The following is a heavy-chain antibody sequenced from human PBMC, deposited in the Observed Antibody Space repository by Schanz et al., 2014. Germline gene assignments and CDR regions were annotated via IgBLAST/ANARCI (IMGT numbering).Heavy chain of an antibody. CDR2: ISYDGSNS. J-gene: IGHJ4*02. V-gene: IGHV3-30*04. D-gene: IGHD1-26*01. CDR3: AKDVVGATYGGGHYFDY. Sequence: QVQLVDSGGGVVQPGRSLRLSCAASGFKFSIYAMHWVRQAPGKGLEWVAAISYDGSNSYYADSVKGRFTISRDNSKNTLYLQMNSLRAEDTAVYYCAKDVVGATYGGGHYFDYWGQGTLVTVSS. CDR1: GFKFSIYA.